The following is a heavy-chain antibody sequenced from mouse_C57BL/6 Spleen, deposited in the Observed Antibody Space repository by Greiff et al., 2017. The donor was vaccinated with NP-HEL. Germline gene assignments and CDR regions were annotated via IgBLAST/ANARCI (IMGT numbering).Heavy chain of an antibody. V-gene: IGHV5-16*01. CDR2: INYDGSST. J-gene: IGHJ1*03. D-gene: IGHD1-1*01. CDR1: GFTFSDYY. Sequence: EVHLVESEGGLVQPGSSMKLSCTASGFTFSDYYMAWVRQVPEKGLEWVANINYDGSSTYYLDSLKSRFIISRDNAMNILYLQMSSLKSEDTATYYCARDGDYYGSSSYWYFDVWGTGTTVTVSS. CDR3: ARDGDYYGSSSYWYFDV.